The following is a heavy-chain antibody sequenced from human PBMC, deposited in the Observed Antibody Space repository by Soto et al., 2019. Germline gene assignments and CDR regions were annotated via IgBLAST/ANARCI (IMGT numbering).Heavy chain of an antibody. CDR1: GFAFRHNY. CDR2: ISTSGSPA. V-gene: IGHV3-11*01. Sequence: QVHFVESGGRLVKPGGSLRLSSTVSGFAFRHNYLTWIRQAPGKGLEWLSYISTSGSPAYYADSVKGRFTISTDNAKKSLYLQMDSLRAQDTGVYYCATGGIYYEAWGQGTLVTVSS. D-gene: IGHD1-26*01. J-gene: IGHJ5*02. CDR3: ATGGIYYEA.